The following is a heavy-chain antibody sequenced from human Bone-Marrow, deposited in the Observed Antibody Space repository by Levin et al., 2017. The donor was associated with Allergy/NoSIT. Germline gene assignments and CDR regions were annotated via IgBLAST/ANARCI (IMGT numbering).Heavy chain of an antibody. J-gene: IGHJ5*02. CDR1: GDSISTHSYH. CDR3: ARGTALPLFEWS. Sequence: TLSLTCTVFGDSISTHSYHWNWIRQQPGKGLEWIGWIYYSGSSQYNPSLKNRATISVDTSQNRFSLQLTSVTAADPAVYCCARGTALPLFEWSWGQGTLVTVSS. CDR2: IYYSGSS. V-gene: IGHV4-31*03. D-gene: IGHD3-3*01.